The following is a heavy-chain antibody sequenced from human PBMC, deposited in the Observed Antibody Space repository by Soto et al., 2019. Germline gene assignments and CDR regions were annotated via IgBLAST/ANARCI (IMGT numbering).Heavy chain of an antibody. D-gene: IGHD3-16*01. J-gene: IGHJ6*02. Sequence: QVQLVQSGDEVRKPGSSVKVSCKASGNFFFNYGMAWLRQAPEKGLEWMGWISPYSGNTHYASKVQGRLTMTTDTSTSTAYMDLGSLTSDDTAVYYCAMVDNYVTPTPQDVWGQGTTVTVSS. CDR2: ISPYSGNT. CDR3: AMVDNYVTPTPQDV. CDR1: GNFFFNYG. V-gene: IGHV1-18*01.